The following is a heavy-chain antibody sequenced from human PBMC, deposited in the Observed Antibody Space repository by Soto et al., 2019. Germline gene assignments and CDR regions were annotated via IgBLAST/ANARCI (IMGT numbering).Heavy chain of an antibody. Sequence: SVEVPCKASGRTLSSYAISWVRQAPGQGLEGMGGIIPIFGTANHAQKFQGRVTITDDESTSTAYMELSSLRSEDTAVYYCARTEIVGGYYYGMDVWGQGTTVTVSS. J-gene: IGHJ6*02. D-gene: IGHD3-16*02. V-gene: IGHV1-69*13. CDR1: GRTLSSYA. CDR2: IIPIFGTA. CDR3: ARTEIVGGYYYGMDV.